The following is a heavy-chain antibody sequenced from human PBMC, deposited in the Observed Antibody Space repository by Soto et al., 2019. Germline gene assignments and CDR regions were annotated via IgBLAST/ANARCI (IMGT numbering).Heavy chain of an antibody. Sequence: QVQLVQSGSEVKKPGSSVKVSCKVSGGTFSTSAVSWVRQAPGQGLEWMGGIIPVFRAPDYAQKFQGRVTITADEFARNAFMELNGLGFEDTAVYYCARGKDRLPLGGKYYHLTDGLGQGTTGNVSS. D-gene: IGHD2-2*01. V-gene: IGHV1-69*12. J-gene: IGHJ6*02. CDR3: ARGKDRLPLGGKYYHLTDG. CDR1: GGTFSTSA. CDR2: IIPVFRAP.